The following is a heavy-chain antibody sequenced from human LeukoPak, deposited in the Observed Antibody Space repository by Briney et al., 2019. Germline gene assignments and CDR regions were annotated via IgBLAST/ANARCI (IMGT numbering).Heavy chain of an antibody. CDR2: IYHSGST. V-gene: IGHV4-38-2*02. D-gene: IGHD1-1*01. Sequence: SETLSLTCTVSGYSISSGYYWGWIRQPPGKGLEWIGGIYHSGSTYYNPSLKSRVTISVDTSKNQFSLKLSSVTAADTAVYYCARLEPALGGYYFDYWGQGTLVTVSS. J-gene: IGHJ4*02. CDR3: ARLEPALGGYYFDY. CDR1: GYSISSGYY.